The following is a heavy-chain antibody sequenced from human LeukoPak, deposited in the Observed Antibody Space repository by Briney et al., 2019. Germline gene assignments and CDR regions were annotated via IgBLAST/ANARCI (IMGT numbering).Heavy chain of an antibody. V-gene: IGHV3-74*01. Sequence: GGSLRLSCAASGFTLSTHWMHWVGHAPGKGLVWVSRINGDGSSTSYADSVKGRFTISRDNAKNTLYLQMNGLRAEDTAVYYCARETWYYDILTVSPPDYWGQGTLVTVSS. CDR3: ARETWYYDILTVSPPDY. J-gene: IGHJ4*02. CDR1: GFTLSTHW. CDR2: INGDGSST. D-gene: IGHD3-9*01.